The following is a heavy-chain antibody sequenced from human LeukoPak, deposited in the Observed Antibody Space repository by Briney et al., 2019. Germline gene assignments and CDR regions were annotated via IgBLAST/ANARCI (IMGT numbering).Heavy chain of an antibody. CDR3: ARVLSYDFWSGLDAFDI. V-gene: IGHV3-11*04. J-gene: IGHJ3*02. Sequence: AGGSLRLSCAASGFTFSDYYMSWIRQAPGKGLEWVSYISSSGSTIYYADSVKGRFTISRDNAKNSLYLQMNSLRAEDTAVYYCARVLSYDFWSGLDAFDIWGQGTMVTVSS. CDR1: GFTFSDYY. CDR2: ISSSGSTI. D-gene: IGHD3-3*01.